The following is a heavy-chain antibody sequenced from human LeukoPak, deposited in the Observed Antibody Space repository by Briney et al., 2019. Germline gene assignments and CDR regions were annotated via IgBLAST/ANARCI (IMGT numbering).Heavy chain of an antibody. CDR1: GFTFSSYA. CDR2: ILYDGSNK. V-gene: IGHV3-30-3*01. Sequence: GGSLRLSCAASGFTFSSYAMHWVRQAPGKGLEWVAVILYDGSNKYYADSVKGRFTISRDNSKNTLYLQMNSLRAEDTAVYYCARAVRYSSGWYAYNYFDYWGQGTLVTVSS. CDR3: ARAVRYSSGWYAYNYFDY. D-gene: IGHD6-19*01. J-gene: IGHJ4*02.